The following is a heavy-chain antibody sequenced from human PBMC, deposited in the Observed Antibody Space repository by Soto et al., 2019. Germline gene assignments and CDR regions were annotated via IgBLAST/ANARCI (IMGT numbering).Heavy chain of an antibody. CDR3: ARLPIDENIVVVVAATSFDI. Sequence: GESLKISCKGSGYSFTSYWIGWVRQMPGKGLEWMGIIYPGDSDTRYSPSFQGQVTISADKSISTAYLQWSSLKASDTAMYYCARLPIDENIVVVVAATSFDIWGQGTMVTVSS. V-gene: IGHV5-51*01. CDR2: IYPGDSDT. D-gene: IGHD2-15*01. J-gene: IGHJ3*02. CDR1: GYSFTSYW.